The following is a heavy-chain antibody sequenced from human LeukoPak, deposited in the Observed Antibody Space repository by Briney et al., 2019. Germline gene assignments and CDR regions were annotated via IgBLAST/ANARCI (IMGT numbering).Heavy chain of an antibody. J-gene: IGHJ4*02. Sequence: GGSLRLSCAASGFTFSSYGMHWVRQAPGKGLEWVAFIRYDGSNKYYADSVKGRFTISRDNSKNTLYLQMNSLRAEDTAVYYCAKDSHYYGSGSLPTDYWGQGTLVTVSS. CDR1: GFTFSSYG. V-gene: IGHV3-30*02. CDR2: IRYDGSNK. D-gene: IGHD3-10*01. CDR3: AKDSHYYGSGSLPTDY.